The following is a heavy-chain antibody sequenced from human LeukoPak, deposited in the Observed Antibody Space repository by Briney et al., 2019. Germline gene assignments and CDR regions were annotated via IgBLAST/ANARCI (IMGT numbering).Heavy chain of an antibody. J-gene: IGHJ5*02. CDR1: GFTFSSYE. CDR3: AKGAKMGCLDP. V-gene: IGHV3-30*02. D-gene: IGHD5-24*01. Sequence: PGGSLRLSCAASGFTFSSYEMNWVRQAPGKGLEWVAFIRYDGSNKYYVDSVKGRFTISRDNSKNTLYLQMNSLRAEDTAVYYCAKGAKMGCLDPWGQGTLVSVFS. CDR2: IRYDGSNK.